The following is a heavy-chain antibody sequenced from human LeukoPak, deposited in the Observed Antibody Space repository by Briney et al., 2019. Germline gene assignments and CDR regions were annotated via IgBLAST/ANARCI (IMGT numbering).Heavy chain of an antibody. CDR3: VRVTEN. CDR1: GFTFNNFY. V-gene: IGHV3-74*01. Sequence: GGSLRLSCEACGFTFNNFYMHWARQAPGEGLVWVARINGDGSETNYADSVKGRFTISRDNVKKTLYLQMNRRRGEDTAVYCCVRVTENWGQGTLVTVSS. J-gene: IGHJ1*01. CDR2: INGDGSET.